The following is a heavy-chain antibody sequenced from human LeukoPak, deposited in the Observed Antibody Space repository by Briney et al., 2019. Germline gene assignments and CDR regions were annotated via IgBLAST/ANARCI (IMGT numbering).Heavy chain of an antibody. CDR1: GFIFSSYG. Sequence: GGSLRLSCAASGFIFSSYGMHWVRQAPGKGLEWVAFIRYDGGNEDYEDSVKGRFTISRDNSKNTLYLQMNGLRPEDTALYYCARSSGGLDYYYYMDVWGKGTTVAVSS. CDR3: ARSSGGLDYYYYMDV. CDR2: IRYDGGNE. V-gene: IGHV3-30*02. D-gene: IGHD6-19*01. J-gene: IGHJ6*03.